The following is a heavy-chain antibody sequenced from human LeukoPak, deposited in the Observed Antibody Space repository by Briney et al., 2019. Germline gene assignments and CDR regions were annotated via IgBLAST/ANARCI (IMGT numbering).Heavy chain of an antibody. CDR1: GGSISSGGYS. D-gene: IGHD4-17*01. CDR2: IYHSGST. V-gene: IGHV4-30-2*01. CDR3: ARQKSYGDYGKAFDP. J-gene: IGHJ5*02. Sequence: SETLSLTCAVSGGSISSGGYSWSWIRQPPGKGLEWIGYIYHSGSTYYNPSLKSRVTISVDRSKNQFSLKLSSVTAADTAVYYCARQKSYGDYGKAFDPWGQGTLVTVSS.